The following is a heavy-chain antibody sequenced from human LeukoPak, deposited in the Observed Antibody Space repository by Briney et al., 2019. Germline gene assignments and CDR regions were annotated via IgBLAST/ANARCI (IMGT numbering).Heavy chain of an antibody. CDR2: IYYSGST. CDR3: ARDWGVVTTIDRFDY. V-gene: IGHV4-30-4*01. Sequence: SQTLSLTCTVSGGSISSGDYYWSWVRQPPGKGLEWIGYIYYSGSTYYNPSLKSRVTISVDTSKNQFSLKLSSVTAADTAVYYCARDWGVVTTIDRFDYWGQGTLVTVSS. J-gene: IGHJ4*02. CDR1: GGSISSGDYY. D-gene: IGHD5-12*01.